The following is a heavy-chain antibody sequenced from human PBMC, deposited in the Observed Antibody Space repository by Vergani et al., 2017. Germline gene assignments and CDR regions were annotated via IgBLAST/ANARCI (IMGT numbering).Heavy chain of an antibody. D-gene: IGHD2-2*01. Sequence: EVQLVESGGGLIQPGGSLRLSCAASGFTFSSYSMNWVRQAPGKGLEWVSSISSSSSYIYYADSVKGRFTISRDNAKHSLYLQMNSLRAEDTAVYYCARGFCSSTSCYGTQFDYWGQGTLVTVSS. V-gene: IGHV3-21*01. CDR2: ISSSSSYI. CDR3: ARGFCSSTSCYGTQFDY. J-gene: IGHJ4*02. CDR1: GFTFSSYS.